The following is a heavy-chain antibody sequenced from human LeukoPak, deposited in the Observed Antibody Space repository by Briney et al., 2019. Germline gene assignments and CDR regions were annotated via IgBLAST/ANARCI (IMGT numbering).Heavy chain of an antibody. J-gene: IGHJ4*02. Sequence: GASVKVSCKVSGYTLTELSMHWVRQAPGKGLEWMGGFDPEDGETIYARKFQGRVTMTEDTSTDTAYMELSSLRSEDTAVYYCATDGSGSYYNVYYFDYWGQGTLVTVSS. D-gene: IGHD3-10*01. CDR3: ATDGSGSYYNVYYFDY. CDR1: GYTLTELS. V-gene: IGHV1-24*01. CDR2: FDPEDGET.